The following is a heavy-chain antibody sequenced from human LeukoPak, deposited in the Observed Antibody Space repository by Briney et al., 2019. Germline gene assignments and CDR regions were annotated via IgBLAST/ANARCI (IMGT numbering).Heavy chain of an antibody. J-gene: IGHJ4*02. CDR1: GGSISNNNCY. CDR3: ARRCGDFDY. Sequence: SETLSRTCTVSGGSISNNNCYWGWVRQPPGKGLEWIGSVYYTGKTYYNPSLMSRVTTSVDTSKNQFSLKLSSVTAADTAVYYCARRCGDFDYWGQGILVTVSS. CDR2: VYYTGKT. D-gene: IGHD2-15*01. V-gene: IGHV4-39*01.